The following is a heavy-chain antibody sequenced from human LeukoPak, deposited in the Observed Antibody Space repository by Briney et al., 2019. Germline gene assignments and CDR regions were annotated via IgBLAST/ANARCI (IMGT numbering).Heavy chain of an antibody. CDR3: ARDCSGGSCPGDYYYGMDV. CDR2: ISSSISYT. CDR1: GFTFSDYY. Sequence: GGSLRLSCAASGFTFSDYYMSWIRQAPGKGLEWVSYISSSISYTNYADSVKGRFTISRDNSKNSLYLQMNSLGAEDTAVYYCARDCSGGSCPGDYYYGMDVWGQGTTVTVSS. D-gene: IGHD2-15*01. J-gene: IGHJ6*02. V-gene: IGHV3-11*06.